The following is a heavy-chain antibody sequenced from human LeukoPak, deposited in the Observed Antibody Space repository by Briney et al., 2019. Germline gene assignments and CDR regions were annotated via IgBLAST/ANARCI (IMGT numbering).Heavy chain of an antibody. Sequence: GASVKVSCKASGYTFTSYDINWVRQATGQGLEWMGWMNPNSGNTGYAQKFQGRVTMTRNTSISTAYMELSSLRSEDTAVYYCARGIRARLLWFGESLYYYYYYMDVWGKGTTVTISS. CDR3: ARGIRARLLWFGESLYYYYYYMDV. V-gene: IGHV1-8*01. CDR2: MNPNSGNT. D-gene: IGHD3-10*01. J-gene: IGHJ6*03. CDR1: GYTFTSYD.